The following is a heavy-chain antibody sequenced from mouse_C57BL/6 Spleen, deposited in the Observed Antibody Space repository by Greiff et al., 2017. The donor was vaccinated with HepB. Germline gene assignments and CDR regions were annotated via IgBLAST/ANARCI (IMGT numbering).Heavy chain of an antibody. Sequence: VQLQQSGAELVRPGASVTLSCKASGYTFTDYEMHWVKQTPVHGLEWIGAIDPETGGTAYNQKFKGKAILTADKSSSTAYMELRSLTSEDSAVYYCTRDYDYSSYFDYWGQGTTLTVSS. CDR3: TRDYDYSSYFDY. D-gene: IGHD2-4*01. V-gene: IGHV1-15*01. J-gene: IGHJ2*01. CDR2: IDPETGGT. CDR1: GYTFTDYE.